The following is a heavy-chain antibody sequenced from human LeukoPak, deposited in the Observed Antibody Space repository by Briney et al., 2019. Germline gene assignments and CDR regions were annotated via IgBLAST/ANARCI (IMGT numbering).Heavy chain of an antibody. J-gene: IGHJ4*02. CDR3: ASSLGPLPHY. D-gene: IGHD7-27*01. CDR2: INSGGGGT. CDR1: GFPLSSYW. Sequence: PGGSLRLSCAASGFPLSSYWMHWVRQAPGKGLVWVSRINSGGGGTSYADSVEGRFTISRDNVKNTLYLQMNSLRAEDTAVYYCASSLGPLPHYWGQGTLVTVSS. V-gene: IGHV3-74*01.